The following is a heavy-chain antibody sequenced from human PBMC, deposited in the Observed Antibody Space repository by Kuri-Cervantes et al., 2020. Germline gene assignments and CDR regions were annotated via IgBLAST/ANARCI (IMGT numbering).Heavy chain of an antibody. CDR2: INHRGST. CDR1: GGSFSGYY. V-gene: IGHV4-34*01. CDR3: ARGRVRYCSSTSCPPGEY. Sequence: SETLSLTCAVYGGSFSGYYWSWIRQPPGKGLEWIGEINHRGSTNYKLSLKNRVTISVDTSKNQFSLNLSSVTAADTAVYYCARGRVRYCSSTSCPPGEYWGQGTLVTVSS. D-gene: IGHD2-2*01. J-gene: IGHJ4*02.